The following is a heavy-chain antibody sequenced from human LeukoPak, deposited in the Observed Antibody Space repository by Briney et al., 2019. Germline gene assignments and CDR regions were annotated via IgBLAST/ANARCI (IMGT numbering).Heavy chain of an antibody. D-gene: IGHD3-10*01. V-gene: IGHV5-51*01. J-gene: IGHJ3*02. CDR3: ASSAGLLWFGESRSPVAFDI. Sequence: GESLKISCKGSGYSFTSYWIGWVRQMPGKGLEWMGIIYPGDSDTRYSPSFQGQVTISADKSISTAYLQWSSLKASDTAMYYCASSAGLLWFGESRSPVAFDIWGQGTMVTVSS. CDR1: GYSFTSYW. CDR2: IYPGDSDT.